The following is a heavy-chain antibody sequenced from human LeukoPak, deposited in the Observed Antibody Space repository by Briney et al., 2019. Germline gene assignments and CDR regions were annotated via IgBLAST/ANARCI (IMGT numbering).Heavy chain of an antibody. CDR1: GGSFSTHA. CDR3: ARGGGSGTYYTTDIDY. CDR2: INPNSGGT. D-gene: IGHD3-10*01. Sequence: GASVKVSCKASGGSFSTHAITWVRQAPGQGLEWMGWINPNSGGTNYAQKFQGRVTMTRDTSISTAYMELSRLRSDDTAVYYCARGGGSGTYYTTDIDYWGQGTLVTVSS. J-gene: IGHJ4*02. V-gene: IGHV1-2*02.